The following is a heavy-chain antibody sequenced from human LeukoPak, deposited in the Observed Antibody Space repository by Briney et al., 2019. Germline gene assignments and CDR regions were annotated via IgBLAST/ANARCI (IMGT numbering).Heavy chain of an antibody. J-gene: IGHJ4*02. D-gene: IGHD4-17*01. CDR1: GFTFSSYS. V-gene: IGHV3-21*01. CDR2: ISSSSSYI. Sequence: GSLRLSCAASGFTFSSYSMNWVRQAPGKGLEWVSSISSSSSYIYCADSVKGGFTISRDNAKNSLYLQMNSLRAEDTAVYYCARESTVTGGISYFDYWGQGTLVTVSS. CDR3: ARESTVTGGISYFDY.